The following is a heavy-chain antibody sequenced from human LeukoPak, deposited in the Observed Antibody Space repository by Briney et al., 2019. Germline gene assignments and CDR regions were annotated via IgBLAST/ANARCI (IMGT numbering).Heavy chain of an antibody. CDR3: TRDEWTVTTGSYFQH. CDR2: ISYDGSNK. J-gene: IGHJ1*01. V-gene: IGHV3-30-3*01. CDR1: GITFNSYA. D-gene: IGHD4-17*01. Sequence: GGSLRLSCAVSGITFNSYAMHWVRQAPGKGLEWVAFISYDGSNKYYADSVKGRFTISRDNSKNTLFLQMNSLTTEDTAVYYCTRDEWTVTTGSYFQHWGQGTLVTVSS.